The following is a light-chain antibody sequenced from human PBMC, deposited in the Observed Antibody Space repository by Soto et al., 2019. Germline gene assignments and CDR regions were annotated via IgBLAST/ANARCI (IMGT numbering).Light chain of an antibody. Sequence: EIVLTQSPATLSLSPGERATLSCRASQSVSSYLAWYQQKPGQAPRLLIYDASNRATGIPARFSGSGSGTDFTLTIRSLEPEHFAVYSCQQRSNWPKTFGQGTKVEIK. CDR2: DAS. J-gene: IGKJ1*01. V-gene: IGKV3-11*01. CDR1: QSVSSY. CDR3: QQRSNWPKT.